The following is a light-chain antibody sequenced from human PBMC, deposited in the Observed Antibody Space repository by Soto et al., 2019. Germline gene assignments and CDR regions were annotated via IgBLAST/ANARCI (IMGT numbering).Light chain of an antibody. V-gene: IGLV2-18*02. CDR3: NSFTISSTYV. J-gene: IGLJ1*01. CDR1: SSDIGSYNR. Sequence: QSGLTQPPSVSGSPGQSVTSSCTGTSSDIGSYNRVSWYQQPPGTAPKLMIYEVSNRPSGVPDRFSGSKSGNTASLTISGLQAEDEADYYCNSFTISSTYVFGTGTKVTVL. CDR2: EVS.